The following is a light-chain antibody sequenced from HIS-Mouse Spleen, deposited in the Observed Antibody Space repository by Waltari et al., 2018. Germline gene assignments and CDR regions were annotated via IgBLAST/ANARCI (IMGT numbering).Light chain of an antibody. CDR3: AAWDDSLNGRV. J-gene: IGLJ3*02. CDR2: SNK. V-gene: IGLV1-44*01. Sequence: QSVLTQPPSASGTPGQRVTISCSGSSPNIGSNTVNWYQHLPGTAPNLLIYSNKQRPSGVPDRFSGSKSGTSASLAISGLQSEDEADYYCAAWDDSLNGRVFGGGTKLTVL. CDR1: SPNIGSNT.